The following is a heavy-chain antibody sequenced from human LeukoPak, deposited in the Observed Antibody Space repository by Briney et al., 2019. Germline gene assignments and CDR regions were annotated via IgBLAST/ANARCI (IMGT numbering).Heavy chain of an antibody. V-gene: IGHV3-48*03. D-gene: IGHD2/OR15-2a*01. CDR1: GFTFSSYE. CDR2: ISSSGTTK. J-gene: IGHJ3*02. CDR3: ARSNRDAFDM. Sequence: GGSLRLSCAASGFTFSSYEMNGVRQGPGKGLEWVSYISSSGTTKYYADSVKGRFTLSRDNAKKSLSLQMNSLRAEDTAIYYCARSNRDAFDMWGQGTVVTVSS.